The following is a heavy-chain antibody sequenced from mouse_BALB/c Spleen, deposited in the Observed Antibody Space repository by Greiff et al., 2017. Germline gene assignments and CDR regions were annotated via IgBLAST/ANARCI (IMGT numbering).Heavy chain of an antibody. V-gene: IGHV2-6-7*01. CDR2: IWGDGST. CDR3: ASSYGYDGAWFAY. CDR1: GFSLTGYG. D-gene: IGHD2-14*01. J-gene: IGHJ3*01. Sequence: VMLLESGPGLVAPSQSLSITCTVSGFSLTGYGVNWVRQPPGKGLEWLGMIWGDGSTDYNSAIKSRLSISKDNSKSQVFLKMNSLQTDDTARYYCASSYGYDGAWFAYWGQGTLVTVSA.